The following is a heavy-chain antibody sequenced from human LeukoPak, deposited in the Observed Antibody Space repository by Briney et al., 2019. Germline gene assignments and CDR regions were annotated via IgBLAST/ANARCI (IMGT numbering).Heavy chain of an antibody. J-gene: IGHJ5*02. CDR3: ATARRLEGYCSSMTCLVPYNWLDP. V-gene: IGHV1-46*03. Sequence: ASVKVSCKASGYTFTSHYMHWLRQAPGQGLEWTGIINPSGGSTSYAQKFQGRVTMTRDTSTGTVYMELRSLRSEDTAVYYCATARRLEGYCSSMTCLVPYNWLDPWGQGTMVTVSS. D-gene: IGHD2-2*01. CDR2: INPSGGST. CDR1: GYTFTSHY.